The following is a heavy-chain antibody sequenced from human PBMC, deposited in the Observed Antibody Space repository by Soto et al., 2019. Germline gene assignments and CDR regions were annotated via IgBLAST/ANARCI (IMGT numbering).Heavy chain of an antibody. CDR1: GFTFNSYN. CDR2: IRGSSSTI. V-gene: IGHV3-48*02. Sequence: EVQVVESGGGLVQPGGSLRLSCVASGFTFNSYNMNWVRQAPGKGLEWVSYIRGSSSTIDYADSVKGRFTISRDNAKNSLFLQMNSLRDEDTAVYYCARSRSSVESPSDYWGQGTLVTVSS. J-gene: IGHJ4*02. D-gene: IGHD6-6*01. CDR3: ARSRSSVESPSDY.